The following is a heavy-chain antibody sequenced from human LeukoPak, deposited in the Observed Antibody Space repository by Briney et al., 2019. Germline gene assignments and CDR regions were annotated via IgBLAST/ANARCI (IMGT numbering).Heavy chain of an antibody. CDR1: GVSFSGYY. V-gene: IGHV4-34*01. D-gene: IGHD3-22*01. Sequence: SETLSLTCAVYGVSFSGYYWSWIRQPPGKGLEWIGEINHSGSTKYNPSLKSRVTISVDTSKNQFSLKLSSVTAADTAVYYCARGDYYDSSGYYPAFDIWGQGTMVTVSS. CDR2: INHSGST. CDR3: ARGDYYDSSGYYPAFDI. J-gene: IGHJ3*02.